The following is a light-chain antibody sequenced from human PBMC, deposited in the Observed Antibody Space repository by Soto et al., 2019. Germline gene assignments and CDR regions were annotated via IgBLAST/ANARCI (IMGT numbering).Light chain of an antibody. J-gene: IGLJ1*01. CDR2: TND. CDR3: ATWDDSLNGYYV. V-gene: IGLV1-44*01. CDR1: SSNIGSNT. Sequence: QSVLTQPPSMSGAPGQWLTISCSGSSSNIGSNTVNWYQQLPGTAPRLLIFTNDQRPSGVPDRFSGSKSGTSASLAISGLQSEDEADYYCATWDDSLNGYYVFGSGTKVTVL.